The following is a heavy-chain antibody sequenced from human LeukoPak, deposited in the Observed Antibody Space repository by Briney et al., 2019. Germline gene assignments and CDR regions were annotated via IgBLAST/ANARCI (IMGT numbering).Heavy chain of an antibody. Sequence: PGGPLRLSCAASGFTFSSYAMSWVRQAPGKGLEWVSAISGSGGSTYYADSVKGRFTISRDNSKNTLYLQMNSLRAEDTAVYYCARRMGAITFGGEDYWGQGTLVTVSS. CDR2: ISGSGGST. CDR3: ARRMGAITFGGEDY. CDR1: GFTFSSYA. V-gene: IGHV3-23*01. D-gene: IGHD3-16*01. J-gene: IGHJ4*02.